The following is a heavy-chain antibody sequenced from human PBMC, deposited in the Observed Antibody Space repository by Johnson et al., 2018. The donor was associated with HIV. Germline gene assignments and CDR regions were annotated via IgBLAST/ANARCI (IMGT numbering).Heavy chain of an antibody. CDR1: GFTVSSNY. CDR2: ISYDGSNK. Sequence: QVQLVESGGGVVQPGRSLRLSCAASGFTVSSNYMSWVRQAPGKGLEWVAVISYDGSNKYYADSVKGRFTISRDNSNNTLYLHMNSLRPDDTGVYYCAKIPGANWGSPDDFDVWGQGTMVTVSS. CDR3: AKIPGANWGSPDDFDV. V-gene: IGHV3-30*18. D-gene: IGHD7-27*01. J-gene: IGHJ3*01.